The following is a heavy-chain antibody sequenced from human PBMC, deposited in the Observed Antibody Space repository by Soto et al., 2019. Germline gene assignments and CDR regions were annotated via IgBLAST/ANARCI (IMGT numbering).Heavy chain of an antibody. CDR1: GDSISSSHW. J-gene: IGHJ6*02. V-gene: IGHV4-4*02. D-gene: IGHD6-6*01. CDR3: ARALGSSPYHFYGMDV. CDR2: IYHSGST. Sequence: QVQLQESGPGLVKPSGTLSLTCAVSGDSISSSHWWTWVRQPPGKGLEWIGEIYHSGSTKNNPSLKTRVTISADKSKNQFSLKLTSVTAADRAVYYCARALGSSPYHFYGMDVWGQGTPVTVSS.